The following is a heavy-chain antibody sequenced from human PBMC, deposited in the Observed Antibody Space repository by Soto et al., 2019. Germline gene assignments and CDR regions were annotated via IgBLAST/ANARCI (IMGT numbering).Heavy chain of an antibody. CDR3: AKFFLRFLEWLPSGSFDF. CDR2: ISGSGGST. CDR1: GVTFSSYA. V-gene: IGHV3-23*01. Sequence: GGSLRLSYAASGVTFSSYAMSWVRQAPGKGLEWVSAISGSGGSTYYADSVKGRCTISRDNAKNTQYLQMNRQRAEETAVYYCAKFFLRFLEWLPSGSFDFRGPGPLVTLSS. D-gene: IGHD3-3*01. J-gene: IGHJ4*02.